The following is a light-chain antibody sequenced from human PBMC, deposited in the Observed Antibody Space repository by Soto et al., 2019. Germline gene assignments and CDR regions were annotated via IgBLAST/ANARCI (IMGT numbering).Light chain of an antibody. V-gene: IGKV3-11*01. CDR2: DAS. J-gene: IGKJ5*01. Sequence: EIVLTQSPATLSLSPGERATLSCRASQSISNSLAWYHQTPGQAPRLLIFDASNRATGIPARFIGSGSGTDFTLTISSLEPEDFGVYYCQQRGEWPPGATFGQGTRLEIK. CDR1: QSISNS. CDR3: QQRGEWPPGAT.